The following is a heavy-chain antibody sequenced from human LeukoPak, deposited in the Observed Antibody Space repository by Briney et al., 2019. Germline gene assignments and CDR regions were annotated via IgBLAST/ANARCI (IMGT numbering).Heavy chain of an antibody. J-gene: IGHJ4*02. Sequence: GGSLRLSCAASGFTFSSYAMHWVRQAPGKGLEWVAVISYDGSNKYYADSVKGRFTISRDNSKNTLYLQMNSLRAEDTAIYYCANGRLFKGLLNYWGQGTLVTVSS. CDR3: ANGRLFKGLLNY. D-gene: IGHD3-22*01. CDR1: GFTFSSYA. CDR2: ISYDGSNK. V-gene: IGHV3-30-3*01.